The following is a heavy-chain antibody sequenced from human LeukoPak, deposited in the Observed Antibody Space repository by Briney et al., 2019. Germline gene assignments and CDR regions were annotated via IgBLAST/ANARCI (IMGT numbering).Heavy chain of an antibody. J-gene: IGHJ6*03. Sequence: SETLSLTCTVPGGSISSYYWSWIRQPPGKGLEWIGYIYTSGSTNYNPSLKSRVTISVDTSKNQFSLKLSSVTAADTAVYYCARQRRESDTVYYYFCMDVWGKGTTVTVSS. CDR3: ARQRRESDTVYYYFCMDV. D-gene: IGHD3-10*01. CDR2: IYTSGST. CDR1: GGSISSYY. V-gene: IGHV4-4*09.